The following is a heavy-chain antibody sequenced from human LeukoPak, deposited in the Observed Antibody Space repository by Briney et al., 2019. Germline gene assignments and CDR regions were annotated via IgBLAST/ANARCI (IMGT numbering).Heavy chain of an antibody. D-gene: IGHD3-9*01. CDR2: INSDGSSI. CDR1: GFTFSSYW. V-gene: IGHV3-74*01. J-gene: IGHJ5*02. CDR3: ARENDILTGYYLGGAFGP. Sequence: PGGSLRLSCVVSGFTFSSYWMHWVRQAPGKGLVWVSRINSDGSSIRYADSVKGRFTISRDNAKNTLYLQMNSLRAEDTAVYYCARENDILTGYYLGGAFGPWGQGTLVTVS.